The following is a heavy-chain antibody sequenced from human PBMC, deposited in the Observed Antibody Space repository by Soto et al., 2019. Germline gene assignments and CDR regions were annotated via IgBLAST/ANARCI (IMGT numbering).Heavy chain of an antibody. D-gene: IGHD6-13*01. CDR2: INAGNGNT. CDR1: GYTFTSYA. V-gene: IGHV1-3*01. Sequence: GASVKVSCKASGYTFTSYAMHWVRQAPGQRLEWMGWINAGNGNTKYSQKFQGRVTITKDTSTSTAYMELSSLRSDDTAVYYCARDLGQQLFDYWGQGTLVTVSS. CDR3: ARDLGQQLFDY. J-gene: IGHJ4*02.